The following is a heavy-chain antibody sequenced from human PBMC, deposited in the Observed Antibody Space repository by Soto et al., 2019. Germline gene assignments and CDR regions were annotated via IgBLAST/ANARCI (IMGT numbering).Heavy chain of an antibody. CDR2: INHSGST. J-gene: IGHJ4*02. CDR1: GGSFSGYY. Sequence: QVQLQQWGAGLLKPSETLSLTCAVYGGSFSGYYWSWIRQPPGKGLEWIGEINHSGSTNYNPSIKSRVTISVDTSKNQFSLKLSSVTAADTAVYYCARDRAYCTNGVCYKAFEFPFDYWGQGTLVTVSS. V-gene: IGHV4-34*01. CDR3: ARDRAYCTNGVCYKAFEFPFDY. D-gene: IGHD2-8*01.